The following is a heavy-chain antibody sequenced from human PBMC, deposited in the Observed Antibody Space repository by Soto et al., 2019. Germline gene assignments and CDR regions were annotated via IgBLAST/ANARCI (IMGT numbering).Heavy chain of an antibody. CDR2: IYYSGST. D-gene: IGHD3-22*01. Sequence: SETLSLTCTVSGGSISSYYWSWIRQPPGKGLEWIGYIYYSGSTNYNPSLKSRVTISVDTSKNQFSLKLSSVTAADTAVYYCARGERITFYYYGSGYYLFSYWAQGTLVPVS. V-gene: IGHV4-59*01. CDR3: ARGERITFYYYGSGYYLFSY. J-gene: IGHJ4*02. CDR1: GGSISSYY.